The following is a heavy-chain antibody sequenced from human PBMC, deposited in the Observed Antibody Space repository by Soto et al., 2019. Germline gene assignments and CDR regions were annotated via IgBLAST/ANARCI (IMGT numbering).Heavy chain of an antibody. CDR3: ARRRREWEQDY. Sequence: QLQLQESGPGLVKPSETLSLTCTVSGGSISSSSYYWGWIRQPPGKGLEWIGSIYYSGSTYYNPSLKSRVTLSVDTSKNQFSLKLSSVTAADTAVYYCARRRREWEQDYWGQGTLVTVSS. CDR2: IYYSGST. V-gene: IGHV4-39*01. D-gene: IGHD1-26*01. CDR1: GGSISSSSYY. J-gene: IGHJ4*02.